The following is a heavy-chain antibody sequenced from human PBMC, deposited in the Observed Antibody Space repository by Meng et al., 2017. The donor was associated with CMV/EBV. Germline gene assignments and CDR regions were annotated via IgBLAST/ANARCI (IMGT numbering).Heavy chain of an antibody. J-gene: IGHJ6*02. V-gene: IGHV3-7*01. CDR1: GFTFSSYW. CDR2: IKQDGSEK. Sequence: GESLKISCAASGFTFSSYWMSWVRQAPGKGLEWVANIKQDGSEKYYVDSVKGRFTISRDNAKNSLYLHMNSLRAEDTAVYYCAREEDYYGMDVWGQGTTVTVSS. CDR3: AREEDYYGMDV.